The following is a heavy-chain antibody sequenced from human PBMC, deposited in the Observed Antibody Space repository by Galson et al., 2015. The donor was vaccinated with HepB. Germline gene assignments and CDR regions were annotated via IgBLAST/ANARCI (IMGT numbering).Heavy chain of an antibody. CDR2: ISYDGSNK. V-gene: IGHV3-30*18. CDR1: GFTFSSYG. CDR3: AKASGGVYWFAFDI. J-gene: IGHJ3*02. Sequence: SLRLSCAASGFTFSSYGMHWVRQAPGKGLEWVAVISYDGSNKYYADSVKGRFTISRDNSKNTLYLQMNSLRAEDTAVYYCAKASGGVYWFAFDIWGQGTMVTVSS. D-gene: IGHD3-16*01.